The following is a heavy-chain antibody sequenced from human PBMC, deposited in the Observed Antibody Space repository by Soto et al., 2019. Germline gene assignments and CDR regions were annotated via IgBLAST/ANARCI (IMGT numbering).Heavy chain of an antibody. CDR1: GFTFSSYG. J-gene: IGHJ4*02. CDR2: IWYDGSNK. CDR3: ARELQACTLDY. Sequence: QVKLVASGGGVVQPGRSLRLSCAASGFTFSSYGMHWVRQAPGKGLGGVAVIWYDGSNKYYSDSVKGRFTISRDNSKNTLYLQMNSLRAEDTAVYYCARELQACTLDYWGQGTLVTVSS. V-gene: IGHV3-33*01. D-gene: IGHD2-8*01.